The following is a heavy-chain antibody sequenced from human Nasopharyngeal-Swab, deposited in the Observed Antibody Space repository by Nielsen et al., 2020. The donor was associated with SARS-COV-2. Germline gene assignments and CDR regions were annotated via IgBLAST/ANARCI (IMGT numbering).Heavy chain of an antibody. V-gene: IGHV1-24*01. D-gene: IGHD1-26*01. CDR3: ATRPSLSLPQFQWELLFY. J-gene: IGHJ4*02. CDR2: FHPEDGET. Sequence: ASVQVSCKVSGYTLTQLSMHWLRPSPGKGLEWMGGFHPEDGETIYAQKFQGRVTMTEDTSTDTAYMELSSLRSEDTAVYYCATRPSLSLPQFQWELLFYWGQGTLVTVSS. CDR1: GYTLTQLS.